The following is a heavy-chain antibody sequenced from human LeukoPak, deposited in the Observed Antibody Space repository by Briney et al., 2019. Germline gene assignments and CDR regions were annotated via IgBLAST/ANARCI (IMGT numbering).Heavy chain of an antibody. Sequence: PSETLSLTCTVSGYSISSGYYWGWIRQPPGKGLEWIGSMYHSGSTYYNPSLKSRVTISVDTSKNQFSLKLSSVTAADTAVYYCAGSGYSYGYYYYYMDVWGKGTTVTVSS. V-gene: IGHV4-38-2*02. D-gene: IGHD5-18*01. CDR3: AGSGYSYGYYYYYMDV. CDR2: MYHSGST. CDR1: GYSISSGYY. J-gene: IGHJ6*03.